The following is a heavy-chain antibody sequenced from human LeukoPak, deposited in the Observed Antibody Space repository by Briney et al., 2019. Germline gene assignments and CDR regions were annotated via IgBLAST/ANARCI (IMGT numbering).Heavy chain of an antibody. J-gene: IGHJ6*02. CDR3: ARLPGYSSSWSYYYGMDV. V-gene: IGHV4-59*11. CDR2: IYYSGST. D-gene: IGHD6-13*01. Sequence: SETLSLTCTVSGGSISSHYWSWIRQPPGKGLEWIGYIYYSGSTNYNPSLKSRVTISVDTSKNQFSLKLSSVTAADTAVYYCARLPGYSSSWSYYYGMDVWGQGTTVTVSS. CDR1: GGSISSHY.